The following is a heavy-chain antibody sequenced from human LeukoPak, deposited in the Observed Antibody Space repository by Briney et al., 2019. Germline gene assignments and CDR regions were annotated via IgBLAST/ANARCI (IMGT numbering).Heavy chain of an antibody. Sequence: GGSLRLSCAASGFTFSSYSMNWVRQAPGKGLEWVSSISSSSSYIYYADSVKGRFTISRDNAKNSLYLQMNSLRAEDTAVYYCARDRTGNDHTGSIDYWGQGTLVTVSS. V-gene: IGHV3-21*01. CDR1: GFTFSSYS. CDR2: ISSSSSYI. J-gene: IGHJ4*02. CDR3: ARDRTGNDHTGSIDY. D-gene: IGHD1-1*01.